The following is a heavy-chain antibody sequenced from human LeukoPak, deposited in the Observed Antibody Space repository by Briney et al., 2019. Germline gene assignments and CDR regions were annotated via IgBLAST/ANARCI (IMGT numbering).Heavy chain of an antibody. D-gene: IGHD5-18*01. CDR1: GYTFTSYY. Sequence: ASVKVSCKASGYTFTSYYMHWVRQAPGQGLEWMGTINPSGGSTSCAQKFQGRVTMTRDTSTSTVYMELSSLRSEDTAVYYCAREVDTATFDYWGQGTLVTVSS. V-gene: IGHV1-46*01. CDR2: INPSGGST. CDR3: AREVDTATFDY. J-gene: IGHJ4*02.